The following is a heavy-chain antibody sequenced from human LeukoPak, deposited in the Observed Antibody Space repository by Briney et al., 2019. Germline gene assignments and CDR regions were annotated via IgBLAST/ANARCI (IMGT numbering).Heavy chain of an antibody. CDR3: ARDTTMVRGGFDY. D-gene: IGHD3-10*01. J-gene: IGHJ4*02. Sequence: GGSLRLSCAASGFTFSSYWMSWVRQAPGKGLEWVANIKQDGSEKYYVDSVKGRFTISRDNAKNSLYLQMNSLRAEDTAVYYRARDTTMVRGGFDYWGQGTLVTVSS. CDR1: GFTFSSYW. CDR2: IKQDGSEK. V-gene: IGHV3-7*01.